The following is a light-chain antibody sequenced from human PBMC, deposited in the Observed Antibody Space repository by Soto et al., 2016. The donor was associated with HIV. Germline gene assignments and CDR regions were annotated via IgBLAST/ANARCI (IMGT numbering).Light chain of an antibody. CDR1: KLGDKF. Sequence: SYELTQPPSVSVSPGQTASITCPGDKLGDKFACWYLQKPGQSPLLVIYQDTKRPSGIPERFSGSNSGNTATLTISGTQAMDEADYYCQAWDSSTVVFGGGTKLTVL. J-gene: IGLJ2*01. V-gene: IGLV3-1*01. CDR3: QAWDSSTVV. CDR2: QDT.